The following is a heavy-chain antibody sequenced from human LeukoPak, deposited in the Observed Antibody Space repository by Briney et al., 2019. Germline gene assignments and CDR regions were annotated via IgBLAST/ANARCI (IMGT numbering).Heavy chain of an antibody. D-gene: IGHD6-19*01. CDR3: AAAGSSGWTDFDC. Sequence: SVKVSCKASGGTFSSYAISWVRQAPGQGLEWMGGIIPIFGTANYAQKFQGRVTITADESTSTAYMELNSLRSEDTAVYYCAAAGSSGWTDFDCWGQGTLVTVSS. CDR2: IIPIFGTA. V-gene: IGHV1-69*13. J-gene: IGHJ4*02. CDR1: GGTFSSYA.